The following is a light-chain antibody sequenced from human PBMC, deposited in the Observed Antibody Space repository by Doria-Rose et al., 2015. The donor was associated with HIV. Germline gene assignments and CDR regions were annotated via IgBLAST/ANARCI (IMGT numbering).Light chain of an antibody. V-gene: IGKV3-20*01. CDR3: HQYGTSWT. J-gene: IGKJ1*01. CDR1: QSFSSTY. Sequence: TQSPGTLSLSPGERATLSCRASQSFSSTYLAWYQQKPGQAPSLLNYDGSTRATGIPDRFSASGSGTDFTLTINRLEPEGFALYYCHQYGTSWTFGQGTKVEI. CDR2: DGS.